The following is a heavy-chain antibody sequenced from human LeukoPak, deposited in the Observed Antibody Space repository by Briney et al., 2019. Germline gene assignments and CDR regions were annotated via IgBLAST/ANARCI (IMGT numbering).Heavy chain of an antibody. D-gene: IGHD2-21*01. CDR2: ISYDGSNE. CDR3: ARARVRGVSFFAY. J-gene: IGHJ4*02. CDR1: GFTFSTYA. V-gene: IGHV3-30*01. Sequence: GRSLRLSCEASGFTFSTYAMHWVRRAPGKGLEWVSEISYDGSNEYYADSVKGRFTISRGKSKNTLYLQMNSLTAEDSAVYYCARARVRGVSFFAYWGQGTLVTVSS.